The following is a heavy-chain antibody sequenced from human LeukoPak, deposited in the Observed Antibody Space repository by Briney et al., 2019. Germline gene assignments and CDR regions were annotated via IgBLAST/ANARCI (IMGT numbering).Heavy chain of an antibody. V-gene: IGHV3-7*01. CDR3: ARDYRGYRAPYYFDY. CDR1: GFTFSSYW. Sequence: GVSLRLSCAASGFTFSSYWMSWVRQAPGKGLEWVAKIKQDGSEKYYVDSVKGRFTISRDNAKNSLYLQMNSLRAEDTAVYYCARDYRGYRAPYYFDYWGQGTLVTVSS. J-gene: IGHJ4*02. D-gene: IGHD2-15*01. CDR2: IKQDGSEK.